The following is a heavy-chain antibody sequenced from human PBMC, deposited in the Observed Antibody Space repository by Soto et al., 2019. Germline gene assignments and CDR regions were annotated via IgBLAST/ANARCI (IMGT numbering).Heavy chain of an antibody. J-gene: IGHJ4*02. CDR1: GFTFTSSA. Sequence: SVKVSCKASGFTFTSSAMQWVRQARGQRLEWIGWIVVGSGNTNYAQKFQERVTITRDMSTSTAYMELSSLRSEDTAVYYCAAQLDYDSSGYYSDDYWGQGTLVTVSS. V-gene: IGHV1-58*02. CDR3: AAQLDYDSSGYYSDDY. CDR2: IVVGSGNT. D-gene: IGHD3-22*01.